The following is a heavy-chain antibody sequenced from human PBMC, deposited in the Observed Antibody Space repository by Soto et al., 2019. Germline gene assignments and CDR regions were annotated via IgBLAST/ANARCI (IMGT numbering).Heavy chain of an antibody. D-gene: IGHD2-2*02. J-gene: IGHJ6*02. CDR3: ARGHCSSTSCYTSSYYYYYGMDV. V-gene: IGHV1-69*01. CDR1: GGTFSSYA. Sequence: QVQLVQSGAEVKKPGSSVKVSCKASGGTFSSYAISWVRQAPGQGLEWMGGIIPIFGTANYAQKFQGRVTITADESTSTAYMELSSLRSEDKAVYYCARGHCSSTSCYTSSYYYYYGMDVWGQGTTVTVSS. CDR2: IIPIFGTA.